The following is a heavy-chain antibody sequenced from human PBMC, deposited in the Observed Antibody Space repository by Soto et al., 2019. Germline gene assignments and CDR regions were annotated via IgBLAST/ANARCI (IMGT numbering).Heavy chain of an antibody. CDR1: GFTFSSYW. Sequence: EVQLVESGGGLVQPGGSLRLSCAASGFTFSSYWMHWVRQVPGKGLMGISRIFSDGSHTNYEDSVQGRFTISRDNAKKSLYLQMHKLSPEDTALYYCAREGDWVTADDFDLWGQGTMVTVS. J-gene: IGHJ3*01. D-gene: IGHD2-21*02. CDR3: AREGDWVTADDFDL. CDR2: IFSDGSHT. V-gene: IGHV3-74*01.